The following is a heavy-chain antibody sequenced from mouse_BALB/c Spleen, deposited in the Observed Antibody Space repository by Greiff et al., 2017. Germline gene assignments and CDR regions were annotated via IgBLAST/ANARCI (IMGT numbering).Heavy chain of an antibody. V-gene: IGHV5-6-5*01. Sequence: DVKLVESGGGLVKPGGSLKLSCAASGFTFSSYAMSWVRQTPEKRLEWVASISSGGSTYYPDSVKGRFTISRDNARNILYLQMSSLRSEDTAMYYCARENPFAYWGQGTLVTVSA. CDR3: ARENPFAY. J-gene: IGHJ3*01. CDR2: ISSGGST. CDR1: GFTFSSYA.